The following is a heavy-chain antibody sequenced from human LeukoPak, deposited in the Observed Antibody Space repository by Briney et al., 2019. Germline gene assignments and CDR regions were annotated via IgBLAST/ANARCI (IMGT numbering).Heavy chain of an antibody. V-gene: IGHV4-61*02. CDR3: ARDLPIVGATSGWFDP. J-gene: IGHJ5*02. Sequence: SQTLSLTCTVSGGSISSGSYYWSWLRQPAGKGLEWIGRIYTSGSTNYNPSLKSRVTISVDTSKNQFSLKLSSVTAADTAVYYCARDLPIVGATSGWFDPWGQGPWSPSPQ. D-gene: IGHD1-26*01. CDR1: GGSISSGSYY. CDR2: IYTSGST.